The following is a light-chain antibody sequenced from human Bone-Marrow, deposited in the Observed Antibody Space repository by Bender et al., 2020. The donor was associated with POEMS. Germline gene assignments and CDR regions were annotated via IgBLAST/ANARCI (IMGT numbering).Light chain of an antibody. J-gene: IGLJ2*01. Sequence: SYVLTQPPSASVAPGKTARITCGGNNIGNKNVHWHQQKPGQAPVLVVYDDSDRPSGIPERFSGSNSGNTAALTISRVEAGDEADYYCQVWDTSGDPHVEFGGGTKLTVL. CDR1: NIGNKN. CDR3: QVWDTSGDPHVE. CDR2: DDS. V-gene: IGLV3-21*03.